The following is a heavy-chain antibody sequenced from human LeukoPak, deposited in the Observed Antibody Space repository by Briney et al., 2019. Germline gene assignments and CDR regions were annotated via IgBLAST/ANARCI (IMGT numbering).Heavy chain of an antibody. CDR2: IYYSGST. CDR1: GGSISSYY. D-gene: IGHD4-11*01. J-gene: IGHJ6*03. CDR3: ARASVTYYYYYYMDV. Sequence: PSETLSLTCTVSGGSISSYYWSWIRQPLGKGLEWIGYIYYSGSTNYNPSLKSRVIISVDTSKNQFSLKLSSVTAADTAVYYCARASVTYYYYYYMDVWGKGTTVTVSS. V-gene: IGHV4-59*01.